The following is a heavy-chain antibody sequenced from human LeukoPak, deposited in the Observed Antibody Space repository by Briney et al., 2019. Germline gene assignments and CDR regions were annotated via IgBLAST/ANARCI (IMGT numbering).Heavy chain of an antibody. Sequence: GGSLRRSCEASGFTFTSHWMHWVRQAPGKGLEWVAVIWYDGSNKYYADSVKGRFIISRDNSKNTLYLQMNSLRAEDTAVYYCARDISGYYYFDYWGQGTLVTVSS. CDR1: GFTFTSHW. CDR3: ARDISGYYYFDY. J-gene: IGHJ4*02. V-gene: IGHV3-33*08. CDR2: IWYDGSNK. D-gene: IGHD3-22*01.